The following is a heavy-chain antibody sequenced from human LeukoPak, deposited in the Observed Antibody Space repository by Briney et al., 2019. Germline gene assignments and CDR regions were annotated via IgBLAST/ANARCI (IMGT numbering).Heavy chain of an antibody. V-gene: IGHV1-18*01. J-gene: IGHJ3*02. D-gene: IGHD6-13*01. CDR1: GYTFTSYG. Sequence: ASVKVSCKASGYTFTSYGISWVRQAPGQGSEWMGWISAYNGNTNYAQKLQGRVTMTTDTSTSTAYMELSRLRSDDTAVYYCATGEWQQLDLHAFDIWGQGTMVTVSS. CDR2: ISAYNGNT. CDR3: ATGEWQQLDLHAFDI.